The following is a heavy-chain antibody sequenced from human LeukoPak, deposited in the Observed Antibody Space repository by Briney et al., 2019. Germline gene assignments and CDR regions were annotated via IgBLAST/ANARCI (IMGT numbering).Heavy chain of an antibody. CDR2: TDTSGVIT. V-gene: IGHV3-23*05. CDR1: GFTFSNYG. J-gene: IGHJ4*02. D-gene: IGHD5-18*01. CDR3: AKGDTGVIRRYYLDS. Sequence: GGSLRLSCAASGFTFSNYGMNWVRQAPGKGLEWVSVTDTSGVITYYTDSVKGRFTISRDDSKNTLNLQMDSLRVEDTAVYYCAKGDTGVIRRYYLDSWGQGTLVTVSS.